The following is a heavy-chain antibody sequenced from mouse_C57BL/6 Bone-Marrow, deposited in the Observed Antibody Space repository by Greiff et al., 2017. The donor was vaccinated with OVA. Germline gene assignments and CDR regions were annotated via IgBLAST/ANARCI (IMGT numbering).Heavy chain of an antibody. CDR2: IYPGNGDT. Sequence: VQLQQSGTVLARPGASVKMSCKTSGYTFTSYWMHWVKQRPGQGLEWIGAIYPGNGDTSYNQKFKGKAKLTAVTSASTAYMELSSLTNEDSAVYYCTIYYGYPYYFDYWGQGTTLTVSS. V-gene: IGHV1-5*01. CDR1: GYTFTSYW. J-gene: IGHJ2*01. D-gene: IGHD2-2*01. CDR3: TIYYGYPYYFDY.